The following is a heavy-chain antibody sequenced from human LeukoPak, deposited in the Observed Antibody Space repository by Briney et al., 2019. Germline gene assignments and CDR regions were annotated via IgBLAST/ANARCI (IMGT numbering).Heavy chain of an antibody. CDR3: TRDPRQLDY. Sequence: SGGSLRLSCAASGFTFSSYAMHWVRQAPGKGLEWVAVISYDGSNKYYADSVKGRVTISRDNSKNTLYLQMNGLRAEDTAVYYCTRDPRQLDYLGQGTLVTVSS. J-gene: IGHJ4*02. CDR2: ISYDGSNK. D-gene: IGHD1-1*01. CDR1: GFTFSSYA. V-gene: IGHV3-30-3*01.